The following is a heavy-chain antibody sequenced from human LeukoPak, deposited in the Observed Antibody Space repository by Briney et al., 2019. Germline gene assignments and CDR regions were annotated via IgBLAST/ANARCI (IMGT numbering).Heavy chain of an antibody. CDR3: AKAGYSSSFLYYYYYMDV. J-gene: IGHJ6*03. D-gene: IGHD6-6*01. V-gene: IGHV3-74*01. CDR2: INTDGSTT. Sequence: GGSLRLSCVASGFTFSRYWMHWVRQAPGKGLVWVSRINTDGSTTSYADSVKGRFTISRDNAKNTLYLQMNSLRAEDTAVYYCAKAGYSSSFLYYYYYMDVWGKGTTVTVSS. CDR1: GFTFSRYW.